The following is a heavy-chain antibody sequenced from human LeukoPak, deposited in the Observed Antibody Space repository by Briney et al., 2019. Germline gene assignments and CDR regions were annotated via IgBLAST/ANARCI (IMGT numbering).Heavy chain of an antibody. D-gene: IGHD5-18*01. CDR1: GGSISSYY. J-gene: IGHJ4*02. V-gene: IGHV4-4*09. CDR2: IYTSGST. CDR3: ARGGGYSYGLDY. Sequence: SETLSLTCTVSGGSISSYYWSWIRQPPGKGLEWIGYIYTSGSTNYNPSLKSRVTISVDTSKNQFSLKLSSVTAADTAVYYCARGGGYSYGLDYWGQGTLVTVSS.